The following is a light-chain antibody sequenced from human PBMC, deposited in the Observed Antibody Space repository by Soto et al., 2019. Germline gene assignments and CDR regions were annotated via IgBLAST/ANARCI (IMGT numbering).Light chain of an antibody. V-gene: IGKV1-39*01. CDR3: QQSHSGLT. Sequence: DIQMTQSPSSLSASVGDRVTITCRASQTIATYLNWYQQKPGKAPKLLIYAASNLDGGVPSRFSGSGSGTVFTLTISSLQPEDFATYYCQQSHSGLTFGQGTKLQIK. CDR2: AAS. J-gene: IGKJ2*01. CDR1: QTIATY.